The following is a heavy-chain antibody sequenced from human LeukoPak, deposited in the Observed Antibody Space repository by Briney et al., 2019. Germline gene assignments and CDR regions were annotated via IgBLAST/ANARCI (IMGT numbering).Heavy chain of an antibody. Sequence: GGSLRLSCAASGFTFSSYAMSWVRQAPGKGLEWVSAISGSGGSTYYADSVRGRFTISRDNSKNTLYLQMNSLRAEDTAVYYCAKDLMSGGRLAEFDYWGQGTLVTVSS. D-gene: IGHD3-9*01. CDR1: GFTFSSYA. CDR3: AKDLMSGGRLAEFDY. CDR2: ISGSGGST. V-gene: IGHV3-23*01. J-gene: IGHJ4*02.